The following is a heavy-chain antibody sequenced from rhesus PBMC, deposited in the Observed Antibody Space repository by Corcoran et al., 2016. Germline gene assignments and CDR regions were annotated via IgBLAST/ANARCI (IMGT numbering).Heavy chain of an antibody. Sequence: QVQLQESGPGVVKPSETLSLTCAVSGGSISDSYRWSWIRQPPGKGLEWIGYIYGSSKSTNYHPSLKSLVNISKDTSKNQFCLKLSSVTAADTAVYYCARDPRGAAALFWGQGVLVTVSS. J-gene: IGHJ4*01. CDR2: IYGSSKST. D-gene: IGHD6-25*01. V-gene: IGHV4S10*01. CDR3: ARDPRGAAALF. CDR1: GGSISDSYR.